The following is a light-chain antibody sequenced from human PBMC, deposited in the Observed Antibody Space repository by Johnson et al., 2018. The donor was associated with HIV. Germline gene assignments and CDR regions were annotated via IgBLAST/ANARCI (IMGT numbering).Light chain of an antibody. Sequence: QSVLTQPPSVSAAPGQKVTISCSGSSSNIGNNYVSWYQKLPGTAPKLLIYENNKRPSGIPDRFSGSKSGTSATLAITGLQTGDEADYYCGTWDSSLSAYVFGTGTKVTVL. V-gene: IGLV1-51*02. CDR1: SSNIGNNY. CDR2: ENN. J-gene: IGLJ1*01. CDR3: GTWDSSLSAYV.